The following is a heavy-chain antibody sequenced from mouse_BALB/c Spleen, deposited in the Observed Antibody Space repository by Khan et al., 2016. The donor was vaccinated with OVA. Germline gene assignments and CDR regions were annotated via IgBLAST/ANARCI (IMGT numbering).Heavy chain of an antibody. D-gene: IGHD2-12*01. V-gene: IGHV1-7*01. CDR3: GKRGSYAAWFTY. Sequence: QVQLQQSGAELAKPGASVKMSCKASGYTFTSYWMHWVKQRPGQGLEWIGYINPSTDYTEYNQKFKDKATLTADKSSSTAYMQLTSLTSEDSAVYYCGKRGSYAAWFTYWGQGTLVTVSA. J-gene: IGHJ3*01. CDR2: INPSTDYT. CDR1: GYTFTSYW.